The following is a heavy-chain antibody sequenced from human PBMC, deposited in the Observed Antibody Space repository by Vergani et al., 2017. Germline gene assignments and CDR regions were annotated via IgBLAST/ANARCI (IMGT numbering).Heavy chain of an antibody. CDR2: IYTSGST. V-gene: IGHV4-61*02. D-gene: IGHD3-10*01. Sequence: QVQLQESGPGLVKPSQTLSLTCTVSGGSISSGSYYWSWIRQPAGKGLELIGRIYTSGSTNYNPSLKSRVTISVDTSKNQFSLKLSSVTAADTAVYYCAKVLAVRGVPGWFDPWGQGTLVTVSS. CDR3: AKVLAVRGVPGWFDP. J-gene: IGHJ5*02. CDR1: GGSISSGSYY.